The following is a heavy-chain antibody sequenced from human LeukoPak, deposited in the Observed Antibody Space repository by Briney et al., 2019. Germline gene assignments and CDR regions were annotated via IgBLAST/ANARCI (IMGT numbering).Heavy chain of an antibody. CDR3: AREFSSSWYYFDY. D-gene: IGHD6-13*01. Sequence: ASVKVSCKASGYTFTSYAMHWVRQAPGQRLEWMGWINAGNGNTKYSQKFQGRVTITRDTSASTAYKELSSLRSEDTAVYYCAREFSSSWYYFDYWGQGTLVTVSS. CDR1: GYTFTSYA. CDR2: INAGNGNT. V-gene: IGHV1-3*01. J-gene: IGHJ4*02.